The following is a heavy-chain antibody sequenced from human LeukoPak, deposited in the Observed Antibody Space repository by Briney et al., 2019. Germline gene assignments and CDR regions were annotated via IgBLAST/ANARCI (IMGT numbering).Heavy chain of an antibody. V-gene: IGHV3-30*18. CDR3: VKEANSYSSGWYFQH. J-gene: IGHJ1*01. CDR2: ISHDGSTT. CDR1: GFTFSNFG. Sequence: GSLRLSCATSGFTFSNFGMQWVRQAPGKGLEWVAVISHDGSTTFYADSVKGRFTISRDNSKNTLDLQMYSLRVEDTAVYYCVKEANSYSSGWYFQHWGQGTLVTVSS. D-gene: IGHD6-25*01.